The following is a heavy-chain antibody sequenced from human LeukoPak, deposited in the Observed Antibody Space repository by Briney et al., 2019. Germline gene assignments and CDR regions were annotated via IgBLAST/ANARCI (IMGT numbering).Heavy chain of an antibody. Sequence: PGGSLRLSCAASGFTFSSYNMNWVRQAPGKGLEWVGRIRNKAKSYTTEYAASVKGRFTISRDDSKNSLFLQMNSLKTEDTAVYYCARGQGDYNYYMDVWGKGTTVTISS. CDR2: IRNKAKSYTT. J-gene: IGHJ6*03. CDR1: GFTFSSYN. CDR3: ARGQGDYNYYMDV. V-gene: IGHV3-72*01.